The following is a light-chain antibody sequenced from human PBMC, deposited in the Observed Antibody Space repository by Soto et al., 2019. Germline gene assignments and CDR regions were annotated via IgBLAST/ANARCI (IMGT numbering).Light chain of an antibody. J-gene: IGLJ1*01. CDR2: EGN. CDR1: SSDVGSYNL. V-gene: IGLV2-23*01. CDR3: CSYAGGGTYV. Sequence: QSALTQPASVSGSPGQSITISCTGTSSDVGSYNLVSWYQQHPGTAPKLMIYEGNERPSGVSHRFSGSKSGNTASLTISGLQTEDEADYYCCSYAGGGTYVFGTGTQLTVL.